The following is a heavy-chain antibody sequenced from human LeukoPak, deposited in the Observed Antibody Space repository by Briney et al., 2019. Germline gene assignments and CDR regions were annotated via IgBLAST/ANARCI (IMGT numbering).Heavy chain of an antibody. CDR3: ARGFPYGRFGELSAWFDP. J-gene: IGHJ5*02. D-gene: IGHD3-10*01. CDR2: IYYSGST. Sequence: SETLSLTCTVSGGSISSSSYYWGWIRQPPGKGLEWIGYIYYSGSTYYNPSLKSRVTISVDTSKNQFSLKLSSVTAADTAVYYCARGFPYGRFGELSAWFDPWGQGTLVTVSS. V-gene: IGHV4-31*03. CDR1: GGSISSSSYY.